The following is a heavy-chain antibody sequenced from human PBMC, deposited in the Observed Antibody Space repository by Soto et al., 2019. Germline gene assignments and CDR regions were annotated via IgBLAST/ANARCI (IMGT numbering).Heavy chain of an antibody. V-gene: IGHV1-18*01. CDR1: GYTFTSYG. CDR2: ISAYNGNT. D-gene: IGHD5-12*01. J-gene: IGHJ4*02. Sequence: QVQLVQSGAEVKKPGASVKVSCKASGYTFTSYGISWVRQAPGQGLEWMGWISAYNGNTNYAQKLQGRVTMTTDTSTSTAYMELRSLRSDDTAVYYCASTAWVVATSHTWYYFDYWGQGTLVTVSS. CDR3: ASTAWVVATSHTWYYFDY.